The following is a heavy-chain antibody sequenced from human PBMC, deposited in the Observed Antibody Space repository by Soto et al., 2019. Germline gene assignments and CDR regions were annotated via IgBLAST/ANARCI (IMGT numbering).Heavy chain of an antibody. D-gene: IGHD6-13*01. Sequence: WETLSLTCTVSGCSISSYYWSWIRQPPGKGLEWVGYICYSGSTNYNPALKSRGTISVDTSKNQFSLKLSSVPAADTAVYYCARAPSYVAASGGSNRFEPWGQGTLVTVPS. CDR3: ARAPSYVAASGGSNRFEP. J-gene: IGHJ5*02. V-gene: IGHV4-59*01. CDR1: GCSISSYY. CDR2: ICYSGST.